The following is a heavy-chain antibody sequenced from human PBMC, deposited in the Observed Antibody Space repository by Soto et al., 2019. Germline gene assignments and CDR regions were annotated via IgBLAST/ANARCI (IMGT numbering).Heavy chain of an antibody. CDR2: IYYTGAA. Sequence: PSETLSLTCSVSGGSVATGGTYWSWARLLPGKGLQWVGYIYYTGAAYYNPALQSTVTISLDTSENKFSLKLTSVTAADTAVYFCASVRFNTIPFAFWGQGRQLTVSS. CDR1: GGSVATGGTY. J-gene: IGHJ4*02. CDR3: ASVRFNTIPFAF. D-gene: IGHD2-2*01. V-gene: IGHV4-31*01.